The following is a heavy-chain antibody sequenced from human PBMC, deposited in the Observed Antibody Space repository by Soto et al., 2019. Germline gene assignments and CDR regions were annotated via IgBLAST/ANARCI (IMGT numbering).Heavy chain of an antibody. J-gene: IGHJ5*02. CDR1: GCTFTSYD. Sequence: SVKVSCNTSGCTFTSYDINWVRRSRGRGFEWMGRIIPILGIANYAQKFQGRVTITADKSTCTAYMELRSLRSEDTAVYYCARDTPFGELPNPNWFDPWGQGTLVTVSS. V-gene: IGHV1-69*04. D-gene: IGHD3-10*01. CDR2: IIPILGIA. CDR3: ARDTPFGELPNPNWFDP.